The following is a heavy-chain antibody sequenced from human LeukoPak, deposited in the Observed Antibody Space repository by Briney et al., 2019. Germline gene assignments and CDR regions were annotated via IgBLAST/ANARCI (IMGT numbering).Heavy chain of an antibody. Sequence: SVKVSCKASGGTFSSYAISWVRHAPGQGLEWMGGIIPIFGTANYAQKFQGRVTITADKSTSTAYMELSSLRSEDTAVYYCARGYDFWSGYYVLDYWGQGTLVTVSS. CDR3: ARGYDFWSGYYVLDY. CDR2: IIPIFGTA. J-gene: IGHJ4*02. CDR1: GGTFSSYA. D-gene: IGHD3-3*01. V-gene: IGHV1-69*06.